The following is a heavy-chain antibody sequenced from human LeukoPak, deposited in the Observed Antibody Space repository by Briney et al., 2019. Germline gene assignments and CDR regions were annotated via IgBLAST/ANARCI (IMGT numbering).Heavy chain of an antibody. CDR3: ARVLSGYPFDY. V-gene: IGHV3-7*02. CDR2: IQQDGSEK. CDR1: GFTSSIFW. D-gene: IGHD6-13*01. J-gene: IGHJ4*02. Sequence: GGSLRLSSAASGFTSSIFWMSGVRQAPGKGLEWVANIQQDGSEKYYVDSVKGRFTISRDNAKNSLYLQMNSLRAEDTAVYYCARVLSGYPFDYWGQGTLVTVSS.